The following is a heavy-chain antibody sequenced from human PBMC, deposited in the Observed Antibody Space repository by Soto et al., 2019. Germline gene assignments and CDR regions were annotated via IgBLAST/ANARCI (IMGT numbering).Heavy chain of an antibody. D-gene: IGHD3-10*01. Sequence: SETLSLTCTVSGGSISSYYWSWIRQPAGKGLEWIGRIYTSGSTNYNPSLKSRVTMSVDTSKSQFSLKLSSVTAADTAGYYCARDRADYGSGTLGKWFDPWGQGTLVTVSS. CDR2: IYTSGST. CDR3: ARDRADYGSGTLGKWFDP. CDR1: GGSISSYY. V-gene: IGHV4-4*07. J-gene: IGHJ5*02.